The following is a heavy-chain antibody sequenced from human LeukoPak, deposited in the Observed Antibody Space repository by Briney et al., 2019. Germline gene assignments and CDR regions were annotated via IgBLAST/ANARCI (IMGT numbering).Heavy chain of an antibody. CDR2: IRYDGSNK. J-gene: IGHJ4*02. CDR1: GFTFSSYG. Sequence: PGGSLRLSCAASGFTFSSYGMHWVRQAPGKGLEWVAFIRYDGSNKYYADSVKGRFTISRDNSKNTLYLQMNSLRAEDTAVYYCARDLYGGNSGFDYWGQGTLVTVSS. CDR3: ARDLYGGNSGFDY. V-gene: IGHV3-30*02. D-gene: IGHD4-23*01.